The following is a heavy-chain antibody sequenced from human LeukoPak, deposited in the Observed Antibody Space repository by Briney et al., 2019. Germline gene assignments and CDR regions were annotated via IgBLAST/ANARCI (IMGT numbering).Heavy chain of an antibody. D-gene: IGHD6-6*01. CDR3: ARLDSSSRAFDI. J-gene: IGHJ3*02. V-gene: IGHV4-39*01. CDR1: GGSISSYY. CDR2: IYYSGST. Sequence: SETLSLTCTVSGGSISSYYWSWIRQPPGKGLEWIGSIYYSGSTYYNPSLKSRVTISVDTSKNQFSLKLSSVTAADTAVYYCARLDSSSRAFDIWGQGTMVTVSS.